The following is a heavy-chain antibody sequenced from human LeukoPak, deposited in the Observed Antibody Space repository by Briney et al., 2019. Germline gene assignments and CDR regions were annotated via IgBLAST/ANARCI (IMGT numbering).Heavy chain of an antibody. J-gene: IGHJ5*02. CDR1: GYTFTSYD. CDR3: ARGVRWSSVYNWFDP. V-gene: IGHV1-8*01. D-gene: IGHD4-23*01. Sequence: GASVKVSCKASGYTFTSYDINWVRQATGQGLEWMGWMNPNSGNTGYAQKFQGRVTMTRNTSISTAYMELRSLRSDDTAVYYCARGVRWSSVYNWFDPWGQGTLVTVSS. CDR2: MNPNSGNT.